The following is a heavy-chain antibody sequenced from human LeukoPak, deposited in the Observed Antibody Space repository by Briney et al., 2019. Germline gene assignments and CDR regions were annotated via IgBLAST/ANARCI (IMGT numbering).Heavy chain of an antibody. CDR3: ARGYSSNLDSFDS. CDR2: ISYSGST. V-gene: IGHV4-59*08. CDR1: GGSINSYF. Sequence: PSETLSLTCTVSGGSINSYFWSWIRQPPGKGLDWIAYISYSGSTNYNPSLKSRVTISVDTSKNQFSLKLSSVTAADTAVYFCARGYSSNLDSFDSWGQGTLVTVSS. J-gene: IGHJ4*02. D-gene: IGHD6-13*01.